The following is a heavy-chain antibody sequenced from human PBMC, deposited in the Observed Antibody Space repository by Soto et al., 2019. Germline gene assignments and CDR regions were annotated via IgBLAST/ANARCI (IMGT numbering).Heavy chain of an antibody. J-gene: IGHJ5*02. D-gene: IGHD3-16*01. CDR1: GYTFTSYA. CDR2: INAGNGNT. Sequence: QVQLVQYVAEVKKPGASVRVSCKASGYTFTSYAMHWVRQAPGQRLEWMGWINAGNGNTKYSQKFQGRVTITRDTSASTAYMELSSLRSEDTAVYYCARGYGGPIGWFDPWGQGTLVTVSS. V-gene: IGHV1-3*01. CDR3: ARGYGGPIGWFDP.